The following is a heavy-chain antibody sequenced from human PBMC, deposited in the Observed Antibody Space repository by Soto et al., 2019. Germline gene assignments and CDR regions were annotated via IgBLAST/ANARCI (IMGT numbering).Heavy chain of an antibody. Sequence: GESLKISCKGSGYSFTSYWISWVRQMPGKGLEWMGRIDPSDSYTNYSPSSQGHVTISADKSISTAYLQWSSLKASDTAMYYCARNPAGDYYYGMDVWGQGTTVTVSS. CDR2: IDPSDSYT. CDR3: ARNPAGDYYYGMDV. D-gene: IGHD2-2*01. J-gene: IGHJ6*02. CDR1: GYSFTSYW. V-gene: IGHV5-10-1*01.